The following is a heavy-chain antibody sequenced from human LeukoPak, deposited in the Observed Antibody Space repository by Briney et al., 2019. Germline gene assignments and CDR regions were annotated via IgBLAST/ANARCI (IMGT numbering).Heavy chain of an antibody. CDR2: IYPGDSDT. V-gene: IGHV5-51*01. CDR3: ARLAVQNYYHYYMDV. CDR1: GYSFNIYW. J-gene: IGHJ6*03. Sequence: GESLKISCKDSGYSFNIYWIGWVRQKPGKGLEWMGIIYPGDSDTRYSPSFQGQITISADKSISTAYLQWSSLKASDTAMYYCARLAVQNYYHYYMDVWGKGTTVTISS.